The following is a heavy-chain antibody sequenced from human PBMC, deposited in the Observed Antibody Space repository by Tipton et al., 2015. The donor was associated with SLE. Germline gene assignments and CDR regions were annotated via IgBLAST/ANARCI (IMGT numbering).Heavy chain of an antibody. Sequence: TLSLTCFVSGDSITSDIYYWGWIRQPPGKGLEWIGSVYDSGTTHYNPSLRSRVTVSVDTSKNQFSLKLSSVTAADTAVYYCARHLGVIVAFEVWGQGTVLTVSS. CDR2: VYDSGTT. CDR1: GDSITSDIYY. V-gene: IGHV4-39*01. CDR3: ARHLGVIVAFEV. D-gene: IGHD3-10*01. J-gene: IGHJ3*01.